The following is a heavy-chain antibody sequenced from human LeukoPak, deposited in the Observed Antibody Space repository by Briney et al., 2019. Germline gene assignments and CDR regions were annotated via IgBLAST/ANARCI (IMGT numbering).Heavy chain of an antibody. CDR3: ARGRVVAGTHYWFFDL. Sequence: AGSLRLSCAASGFTFSSYWMHWVRQAPGRGLVWVSRIYSDGSGTSYADSVKGRFTISRDNAKNTLYLQMNSLRAEDSAVYYCARGRVVAGTHYWFFDLWGRGTLVTVSS. CDR2: IYSDGSGT. V-gene: IGHV3-74*01. CDR1: GFTFSSYW. J-gene: IGHJ2*01. D-gene: IGHD2-15*01.